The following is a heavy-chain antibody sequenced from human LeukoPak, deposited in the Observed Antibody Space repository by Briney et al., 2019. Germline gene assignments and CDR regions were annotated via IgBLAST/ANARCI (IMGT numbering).Heavy chain of an antibody. D-gene: IGHD3-22*01. Sequence: SETLSLTCTVSGDSINSLDLWSWVRQPPGKGLEWIGEMYLSGTTHSNPSIKSRVTISIDKSKNQFFLNLSSVTAADTAVYYCAGLVGRYSSGLYYYYFDYWGQGTLVTVSS. CDR3: AGLVGRYSSGLYYYYFDY. J-gene: IGHJ4*02. V-gene: IGHV4-4*02. CDR1: GDSINSLDL. CDR2: MYLSGTT.